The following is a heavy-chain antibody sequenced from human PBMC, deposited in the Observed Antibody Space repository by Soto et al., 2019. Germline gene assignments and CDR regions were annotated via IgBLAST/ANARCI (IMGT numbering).Heavy chain of an antibody. CDR3: ARDRSGWTGTGCFDH. J-gene: IGHJ5*02. V-gene: IGHV3-48*02. CDR1: GYTFTGYG. CDR2: ISGAGHTI. Sequence: EVQLVESGGGLVQPGGSLRLSCAASGYTFTGYGMNWVRQAPGKGLEWMSYISGAGHTIYYADSVKGRFTVSRDSATNSVYLQVSSLRDDDTAIYYCARDRSGWTGTGCFDHCGQGTLVTGTS. D-gene: IGHD1-1*01.